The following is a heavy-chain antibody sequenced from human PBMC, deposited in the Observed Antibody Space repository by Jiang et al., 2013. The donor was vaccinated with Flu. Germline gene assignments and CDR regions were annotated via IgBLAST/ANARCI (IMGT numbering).Heavy chain of an antibody. V-gene: IGHV3-21*01. J-gene: IGHJ4*02. D-gene: IGHD3-22*01. CDR2: ISSSSSYI. CDR3: ARLFYYYDSSGYYYGDY. Sequence: AASGFTFSSYSMNWVRQAPGKGLEWVSSISSSSSYIYYADSVKGRFTISRDNAKNSLYLQMNSLRAEDTAVYYCARLFYYYDSSGYYYGDYWGQGTLVIVSS. CDR1: GFTFSSYS.